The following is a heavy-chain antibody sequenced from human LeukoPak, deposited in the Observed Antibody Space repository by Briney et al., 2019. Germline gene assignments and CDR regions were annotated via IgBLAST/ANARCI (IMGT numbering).Heavy chain of an antibody. D-gene: IGHD3-22*01. CDR2: ISSNGGRT. Sequence: GGSLRLSCSASGFAFSRNAMHWVRQAPGKGLEYVSGISSNGGRTHYADSVKGRFTISRDNSKNTLYLQMSSLRPEDTAVYYCASTYDYDRTGYYPFDYWGQGTLVTVSS. CDR3: ASTYDYDRTGYYPFDY. J-gene: IGHJ4*02. V-gene: IGHV3-64D*09. CDR1: GFAFSRNA.